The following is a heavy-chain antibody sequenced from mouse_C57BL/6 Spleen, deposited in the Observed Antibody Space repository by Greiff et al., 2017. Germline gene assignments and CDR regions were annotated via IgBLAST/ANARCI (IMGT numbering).Heavy chain of an antibody. V-gene: IGHV1-42*01. Sequence: VQLKESGPELVKPGASVKISCKASGYSFTGYYMNWVKQSPEKSLEWIGEINPSTGGTTYNQKFKAKATLTVDKSSSTAYMQLKSLTSEDSAVYYCARWDYYGSSPFDYWGQGTTLTVSS. J-gene: IGHJ2*01. D-gene: IGHD1-1*01. CDR1: GYSFTGYY. CDR3: ARWDYYGSSPFDY. CDR2: INPSTGGT.